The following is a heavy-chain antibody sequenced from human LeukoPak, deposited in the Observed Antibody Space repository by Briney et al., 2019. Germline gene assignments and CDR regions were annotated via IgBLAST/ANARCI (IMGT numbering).Heavy chain of an antibody. CDR1: GGSFSSYF. V-gene: IGHV4-59*01. CDR2: IYDSGST. J-gene: IGHJ3*02. D-gene: IGHD3-22*01. Sequence: SETLSLTCSVSGGSFSSYFWSWIRQPPRKRLEWIGYIYDSGSTNYNPSLKSRVTISVDTSKNQFSLKLSSVTAADTAVYHCARGTYYDSSGYYYESGAFDIWGQGTMVTVSS. CDR3: ARGTYYDSSGYYYESGAFDI.